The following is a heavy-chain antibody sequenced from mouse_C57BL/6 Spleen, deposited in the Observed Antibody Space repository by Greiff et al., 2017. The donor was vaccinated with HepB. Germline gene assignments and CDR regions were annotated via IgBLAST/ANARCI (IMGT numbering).Heavy chain of an antibody. CDR1: GFTFSSYG. V-gene: IGHV5-6*02. Sequence: EVMLVESGGDLVKPGGSLKLSCAASGFTFSSYGMSWVRQTPDKRLEWVATISSGGSYTYYPDSVKGRFTISRDNAKNNLYLQMSSLKSEDTAMYYCARRSFAYWGQGTLVTVSA. CDR2: ISSGGSYT. J-gene: IGHJ3*01. CDR3: ARRSFAY.